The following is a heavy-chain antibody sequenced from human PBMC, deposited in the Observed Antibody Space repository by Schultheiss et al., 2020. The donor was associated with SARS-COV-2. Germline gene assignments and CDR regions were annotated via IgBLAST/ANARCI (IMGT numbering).Heavy chain of an antibody. Sequence: GGSLRLSCAASGFTVSSNYMSWVRQAPGKGLEWVSVIYSGGSTYYADSVKGRFTISRDNAKNSLYLQMNSLRAEDTAVYYCATLAYCGGDCSPYYYGMDVWGQGTTVTVSS. CDR2: IYSGGST. J-gene: IGHJ6*01. D-gene: IGHD2-21*02. V-gene: IGHV3-53*01. CDR3: ATLAYCGGDCSPYYYGMDV. CDR1: GFTVSSNY.